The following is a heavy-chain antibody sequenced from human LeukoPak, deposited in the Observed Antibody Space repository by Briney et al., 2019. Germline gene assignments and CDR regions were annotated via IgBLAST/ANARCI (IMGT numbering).Heavy chain of an antibody. J-gene: IGHJ4*02. Sequence: SETLSLTCTVSGGSISSYYWTWIRQPPGKGLEWIGYIYYSGSTNYNPSLKSRVTISIDTSKNQFSLKLNSVTAADTAVYYCARGNLLRDSSVYLFDYWGQGILVTVSS. CDR1: GGSISSYY. D-gene: IGHD3-22*01. CDR2: IYYSGST. V-gene: IGHV4-59*01. CDR3: ARGNLLRDSSVYLFDY.